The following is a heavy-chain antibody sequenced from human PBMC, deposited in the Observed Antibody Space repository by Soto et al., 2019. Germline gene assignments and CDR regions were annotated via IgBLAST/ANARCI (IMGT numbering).Heavy chain of an antibody. CDR1: GYTFTDYW. J-gene: IGHJ6*02. V-gene: IGHV5-51*01. Sequence: GESLKISCRGSGYTFTDYWIGWVRQMPGKGLEWMGIIYPGDSDTRYSPSFQGQVTISADKSISTAYLQWSSLKASDTAMYYCARIARAAAGYYYYGMDVWGQGTTVTVSS. CDR2: IYPGDSDT. D-gene: IGHD6-13*01. CDR3: ARIARAAAGYYYYGMDV.